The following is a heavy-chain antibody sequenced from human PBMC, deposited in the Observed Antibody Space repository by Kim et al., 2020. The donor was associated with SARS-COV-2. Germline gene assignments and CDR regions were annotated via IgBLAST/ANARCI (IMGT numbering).Heavy chain of an antibody. V-gene: IGHV4-30-2*06. J-gene: IGHJ4*02. CDR1: GYSISSSAFS. CDR2: IHPSGRT. Sequence: SETLSLTCAVSGYSISSSAFSWSWIRQSQGKGLEWIGYIHPSGRTYYTPSLRSRVTMSVDRSKNQFSLNLSSVTAADTAVSFCARGHNSDYPFDYWGQGT. CDR3: ARGHNSDYPFDY. D-gene: IGHD4-17*01.